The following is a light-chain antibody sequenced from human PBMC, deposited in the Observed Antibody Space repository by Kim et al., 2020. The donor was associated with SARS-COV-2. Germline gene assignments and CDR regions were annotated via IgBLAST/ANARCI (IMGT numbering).Light chain of an antibody. CDR1: QSINNY. CDR3: QQDKSYVWT. J-gene: IGKJ1*01. CDR2: DAS. V-gene: IGKV1-5*01. Sequence: ASVGDSVTITCRARQSINNYLAWYQQKPGKAPSLLIYDASTLRSGVPSRFSGSGSGTEFTLTISSLQPDDLATYYCQQDKSYVWTFGRGTKVDIK.